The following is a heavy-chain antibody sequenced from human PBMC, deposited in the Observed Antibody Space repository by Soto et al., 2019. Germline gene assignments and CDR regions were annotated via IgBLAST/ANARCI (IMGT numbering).Heavy chain of an antibody. D-gene: IGHD4-17*01. CDR2: ISPIFGST. Sequence: VQLVQSGAEVKKPGSSVKVSCRASGATFRSYAFTWARQAPGQGLEWMGGISPIFGSTIYARQFQCRVTTTADGSASTAYMELNSLSSEDTAVYYCAGDYGVYDWYGMDVWGHGAKVNVSS. V-gene: IGHV1-69*01. CDR3: AGDYGVYDWYGMDV. J-gene: IGHJ6*02. CDR1: GATFRSYA.